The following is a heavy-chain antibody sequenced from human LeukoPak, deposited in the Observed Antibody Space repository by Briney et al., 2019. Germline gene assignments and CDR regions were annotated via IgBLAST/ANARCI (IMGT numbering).Heavy chain of an antibody. J-gene: IGHJ4*02. CDR2: ISGSGGGT. D-gene: IGHD4/OR15-4a*01. CDR1: GFTFSSYV. Sequence: GGSLRLSCAASGFTFSSYVMRWVRQAPGKGLEWVSAISGSGGGTYYADSVKGRFTISRDNSKNTLYLQMNSLRAEDTAVYYCARRAGAYSHPYDYWGQGTLVTVSS. CDR3: ARRAGAYSHPYDY. V-gene: IGHV3-23*01.